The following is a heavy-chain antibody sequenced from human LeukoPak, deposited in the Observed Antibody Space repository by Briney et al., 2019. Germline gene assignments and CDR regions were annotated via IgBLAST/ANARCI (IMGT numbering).Heavy chain of an antibody. CDR2: IGTAGDT. J-gene: IGHJ4*02. V-gene: IGHV3-13*01. CDR3: ARAESFYYGSGSSDY. Sequence: GGSLRLSCAASGFTFKSYDMHWVRQAAGEGLEWVSAIGTAGDTYYPGSVKGRFTISRENAKNSLYLQMNSLRAEDTAVYYCARAESFYYGSGSSDYWGQGTLVTVSS. CDR1: GFTFKSYD. D-gene: IGHD3-10*01.